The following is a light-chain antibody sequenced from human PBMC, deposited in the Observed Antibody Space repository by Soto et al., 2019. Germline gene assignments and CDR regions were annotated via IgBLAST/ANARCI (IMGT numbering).Light chain of an antibody. CDR2: YDS. Sequence: SYELTQPPSVSVAPEKTATITCGGNNIGNKRVHGYRQKPGQAPVLLISYDSDRPSGIPERFSGSNSENTATLTISRVEAGDEADYYCQVWDIMTDNYVFGSGTKLTVL. CDR3: QVWDIMTDNYV. J-gene: IGLJ1*01. V-gene: IGLV3-21*04. CDR1: NIGNKR.